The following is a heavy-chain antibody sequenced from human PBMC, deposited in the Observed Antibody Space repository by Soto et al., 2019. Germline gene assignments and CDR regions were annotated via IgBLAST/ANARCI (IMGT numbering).Heavy chain of an antibody. CDR3: ASLLLFGGVIVSLERPDY. CDR2: VYYSDSI. V-gene: IGHV4-59*08. Sequence: PSETLSLTCTVSGGSLSSYYWSWILQAPWKGLENPGYVYYSDSINYNPSFKSRVTISVDTSKNQFFLTLNSMTAADTAVYYCASLLLFGGVIVSLERPDYWGQGSLVTVSS. D-gene: IGHD3-16*02. CDR1: GGSLSSYY. J-gene: IGHJ4*02.